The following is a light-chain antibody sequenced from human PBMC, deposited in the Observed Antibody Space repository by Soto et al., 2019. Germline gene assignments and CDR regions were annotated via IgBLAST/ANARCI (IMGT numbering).Light chain of an antibody. J-gene: IGKJ1*01. Sequence: DVQMTQSPSTLSGSVADRVTITCRASQTISSWLAWYQQEPGKAPKLLIYKASTLKSGVPARFSGSGSGTEFALTISSLQPDDFATYYCQHYNSYSEAFGQGTKVDIK. CDR3: QHYNSYSEA. CDR1: QTISSW. V-gene: IGKV1-5*03. CDR2: KAS.